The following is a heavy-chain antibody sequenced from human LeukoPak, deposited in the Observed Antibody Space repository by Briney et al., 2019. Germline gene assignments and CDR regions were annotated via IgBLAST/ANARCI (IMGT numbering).Heavy chain of an antibody. V-gene: IGHV3-23*01. CDR3: AKWGDYDVLTGYYVPDY. D-gene: IGHD3-9*01. J-gene: IGHJ4*02. Sequence: GASLRLSCAASGFTFSNYAMSWVRQAPGKGLEWVSAILGSGGSTYYADSVKGRFTVSRDNSKSTLYLQMNSLRAEGTALYYCAKWGDYDVLTGYYVPDYWGQGTLVTVSS. CDR2: ILGSGGST. CDR1: GFTFSNYA.